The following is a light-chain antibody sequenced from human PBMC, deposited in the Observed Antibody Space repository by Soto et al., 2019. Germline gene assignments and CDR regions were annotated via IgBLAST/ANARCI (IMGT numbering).Light chain of an antibody. CDR1: QSVSSY. J-gene: IGKJ2*01. V-gene: IGKV1-39*01. CDR2: AAS. Sequence: DIQMTQSPSSMSASVGDRVNITCRASQSVSSYLNWYQQTPGKAPKLLIYAASSLQSGVPSRFSGSGSGTDFTLTISSLQPEDFATYYCQQSYSTPYTFGQGTKLEIK. CDR3: QQSYSTPYT.